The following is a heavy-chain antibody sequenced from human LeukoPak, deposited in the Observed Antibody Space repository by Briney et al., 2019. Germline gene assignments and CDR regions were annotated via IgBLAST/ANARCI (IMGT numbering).Heavy chain of an antibody. V-gene: IGHV3-7*01. CDR2: IKQDGSEK. Sequence: GGSLRLSCAASGFTFSSYWMSWVRQAPGKGLERVANIKQDGSEKYYVDSVKGRFTISRDNAKNSLYLQMNSLRAEDTAVHYCASMVVVIEPFDYWGQGTLVTVSS. J-gene: IGHJ4*02. D-gene: IGHD3-22*01. CDR1: GFTFSSYW. CDR3: ASMVVVIEPFDY.